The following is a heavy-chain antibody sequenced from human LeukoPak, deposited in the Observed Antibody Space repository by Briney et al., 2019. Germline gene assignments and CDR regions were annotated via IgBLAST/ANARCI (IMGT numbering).Heavy chain of an antibody. D-gene: IGHD4-17*01. CDR2: INHSGST. Sequence: PSETLSLTCAVYGGSFSGYYWSWIRQPPGKGLEWIGEINHSGSTNYNPSLKSRVTMSVDTSKNQFSLKLSSVTAADTAVYYCARSDVTVTKGYYYYYMDVWGKGTTVTVSS. J-gene: IGHJ6*03. CDR1: GGSFSGYY. CDR3: ARSDVTVTKGYYYYYMDV. V-gene: IGHV4-34*01.